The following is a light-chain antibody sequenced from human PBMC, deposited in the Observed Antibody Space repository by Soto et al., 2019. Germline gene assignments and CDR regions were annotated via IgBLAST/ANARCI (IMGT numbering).Light chain of an antibody. CDR1: QSVSSRF. J-gene: IGKJ1*01. Sequence: EIVLTHSPGTLSLSAGEGATLSCRASQSVSSRFLAWYQQKPGQAPRLLIYDASTRATGIPDRFSGSGSGTDFTLTISRLEPEDFAVYYCQQYFFSRTFGQGTKVDTK. V-gene: IGKV3-20*01. CDR3: QQYFFSRT. CDR2: DAS.